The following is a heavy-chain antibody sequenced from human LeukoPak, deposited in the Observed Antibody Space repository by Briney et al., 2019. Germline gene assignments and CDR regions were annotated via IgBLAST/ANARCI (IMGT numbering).Heavy chain of an antibody. Sequence: ASVKVSCKASGYTFTGYYMHWVRQAPGQGLEWMGWINPNSGGTNYAQKFQGRVTMTTDTSTSTAYMELRSLRSDDTAVYYCARSTGIVGAIAEYFDYWGQGTLVTVSS. CDR2: INPNSGGT. CDR1: GYTFTGYY. V-gene: IGHV1-2*02. D-gene: IGHD1-26*01. J-gene: IGHJ4*02. CDR3: ARSTGIVGAIAEYFDY.